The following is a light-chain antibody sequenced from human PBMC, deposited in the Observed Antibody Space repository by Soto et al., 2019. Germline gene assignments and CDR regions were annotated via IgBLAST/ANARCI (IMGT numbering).Light chain of an antibody. CDR3: QQYYNPPWT. CDR1: QSVLYSSNNKNY. J-gene: IGKJ1*01. Sequence: DIVMTQSPDSLAVSLGERATINCKSSQSVLYSSNNKNYLAWYQQKPGQSPKVLIYWASTREFGVPDRFSGSGSGKDSTLTISSRQAEDVAVYYCQQYYNPPWTFGQGTKLKIK. CDR2: WAS. V-gene: IGKV4-1*01.